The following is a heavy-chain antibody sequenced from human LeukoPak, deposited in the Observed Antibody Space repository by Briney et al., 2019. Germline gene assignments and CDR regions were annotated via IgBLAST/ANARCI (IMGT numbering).Heavy chain of an antibody. CDR3: ARALSA. D-gene: IGHD3-3*01. CDR1: GFTFGNYW. Sequence: PGGSLRLSCVTSGFTFGNYWMHWVRQAPGKGLEWVANIKQDASEIYYVDSVKGRFSISRDNAKSSVYLQMDSLRAEDTAVYYCARALSAWGRGTLVTVSS. J-gene: IGHJ4*02. CDR2: IKQDASEI. V-gene: IGHV3-7*03.